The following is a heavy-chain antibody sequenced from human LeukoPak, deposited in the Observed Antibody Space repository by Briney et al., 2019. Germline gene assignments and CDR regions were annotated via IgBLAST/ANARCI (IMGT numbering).Heavy chain of an antibody. CDR1: GGSISSYY. V-gene: IGHV4-59*01. CDR3: ARGAHYDYVWGSYRYFDY. CDR2: IYYSGST. D-gene: IGHD3-16*02. J-gene: IGHJ4*02. Sequence: SETLSLTCTVSGGSISSYYWSWIRQPPGKGLEWIGYIYYSGSTNYNPSLKSRVTISVDTSKNQFSLKLSSVTAADTAVYYCARGAHYDYVWGSYRYFDYWGQGILVTVSS.